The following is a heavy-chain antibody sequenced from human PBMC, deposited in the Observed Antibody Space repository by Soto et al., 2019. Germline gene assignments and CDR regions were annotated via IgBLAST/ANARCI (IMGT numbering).Heavy chain of an antibody. CDR2: IKSKTDGGTT. J-gene: IGHJ6*02. CDR3: TTVRVGYYYYGMDV. CDR1: GFTFSNAW. V-gene: IGHV3-15*07. Sequence: GGSLVLSCASSGFTFSNAWMNWVRQAPGKWLEWVGRIKSKTDGGTTDYAAPVKGRFTISRDDSKNTLYLQMNSLKTEDTAVYYCTTVRVGYYYYGMDVWGQGTTVTVSS.